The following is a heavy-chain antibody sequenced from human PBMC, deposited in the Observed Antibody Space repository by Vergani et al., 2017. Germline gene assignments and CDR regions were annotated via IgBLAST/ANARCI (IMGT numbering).Heavy chain of an antibody. CDR2: INAGNGNT. J-gene: IGHJ3*02. CDR1: GYTFTSYA. Sequence: QVQLVQSGAEVKKPGASVKVSCKASGYTFTSYAMHWVRQAPGQWLEWMGWINAGNGNTKYSQKFQGRVTITRDTSASTAYMELSNLRSEDTAVYYCARSGLGIRAFDIWGQGTMVTVSS. CDR3: ARSGLGIRAFDI. D-gene: IGHD7-27*01. V-gene: IGHV1-3*01.